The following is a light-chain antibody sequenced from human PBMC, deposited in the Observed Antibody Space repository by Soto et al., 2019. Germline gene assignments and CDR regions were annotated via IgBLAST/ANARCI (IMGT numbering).Light chain of an antibody. Sequence: SVLTQPPSASGAPGQGVTISCSGTSSNIGSTTVNWYQQVPGTAPKLLIHSNSQRPSGVPDRFSGSRSGTSASLAISGLQSDDEADYYCATWDDSLSGPVFGGGTKLTVL. V-gene: IGLV1-44*01. CDR1: SSNIGSTT. J-gene: IGLJ2*01. CDR2: SNS. CDR3: ATWDDSLSGPV.